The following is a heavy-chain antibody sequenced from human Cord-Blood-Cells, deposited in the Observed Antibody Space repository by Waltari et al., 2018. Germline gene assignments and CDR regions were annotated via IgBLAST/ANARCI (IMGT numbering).Heavy chain of an antibody. Sequence: EVQLVESGGGLVQPGGSLRLSWAASGFTLSSYWKSWVRQAPGKGLEWVANIKQDGSEKYYVDSVKGRFTISRDNAKNSLYLQMNSLRAEDTAVYYCARTARKILDYWGQGTLVTVSS. J-gene: IGHJ4*02. CDR3: ARTARKILDY. CDR2: IKQDGSEK. CDR1: GFTLSSYW. V-gene: IGHV3-7*01.